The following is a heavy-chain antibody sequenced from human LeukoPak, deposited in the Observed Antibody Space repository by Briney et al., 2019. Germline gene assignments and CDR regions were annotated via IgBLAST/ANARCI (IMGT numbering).Heavy chain of an antibody. CDR1: GFIFSLYG. Sequence: PGRSPRLSCAASGFIFSLYGVHWVRQAPGKGLEWVAVISYDGSNKYYADSVKGRFTISRDNSKNTLYLQMTSLRADDTAVYYCAKEGSYNPFDYWGQGTLVTVSS. CDR3: AKEGSYNPFDY. J-gene: IGHJ4*02. V-gene: IGHV3-30*18. D-gene: IGHD1-14*01. CDR2: ISYDGSNK.